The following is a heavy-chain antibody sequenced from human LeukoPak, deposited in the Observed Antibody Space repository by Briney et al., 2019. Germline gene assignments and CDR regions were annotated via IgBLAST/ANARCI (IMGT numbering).Heavy chain of an antibody. D-gene: IGHD4-11*01. J-gene: IGHJ5*02. CDR1: GGSFSGYY. Sequence: SETLSLTCAVYGGSFSGYYWSWIRQPAGKGLEWIGRIYTSGSTNYNPSLKSRVTISVDTSKNQFSLKLSSVTAADTVVYYCARELMTTVTVNWFDPWGQGTLVTVSS. V-gene: IGHV4-4*07. CDR3: ARELMTTVTVNWFDP. CDR2: IYTSGST.